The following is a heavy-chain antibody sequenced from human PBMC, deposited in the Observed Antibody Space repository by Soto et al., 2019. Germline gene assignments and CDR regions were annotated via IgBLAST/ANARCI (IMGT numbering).Heavy chain of an antibody. J-gene: IGHJ4*02. D-gene: IGHD2-8*02. CDR3: ARNWWYVHSFDY. Sequence: TLSLTCTVSGASISSRGYSWSWIRQPPGKGLEWIGYISQRGDTYYSPSLKSRVTISVDRSKNQFSLNVTSVTAADTAVYYCARNWWYVHSFDYWGQGTLVTVYS. CDR2: ISQRGDT. CDR1: GASISSRGYS. V-gene: IGHV4-30-2*01.